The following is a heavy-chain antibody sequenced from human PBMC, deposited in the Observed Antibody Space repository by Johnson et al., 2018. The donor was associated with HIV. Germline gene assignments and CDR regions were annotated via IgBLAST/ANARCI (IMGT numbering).Heavy chain of an antibody. CDR3: AKDVGVGADDAVGI. V-gene: IGHV3-9*01. D-gene: IGHD1-26*01. J-gene: IGHJ3*02. Sequence: VQLVESGGGLVQPGRSLRLSCAASGFTFDDYAMHWVRQAPGKGLEWVSGISWNSGSIGYADAVKGRFTISRDNAKTYRYLQMNSMRAEETALYYCAKDVGVGADDAVGIWGQATVVTVSS. CDR2: ISWNSGSI. CDR1: GFTFDDYA.